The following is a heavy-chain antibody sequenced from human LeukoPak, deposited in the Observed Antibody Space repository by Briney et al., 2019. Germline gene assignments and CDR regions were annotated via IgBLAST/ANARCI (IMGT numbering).Heavy chain of an antibody. V-gene: IGHV3-23*01. CDR3: AKVSSSGWYLVY. CDR1: GFTFSSYG. CDR2: ITGSGGST. Sequence: GGTLRLSCAASGFTFSSYGMSWVRQAPGKGLEWVSAITGSGGSTYYADSVKGRFTISRDNSKNTLYLQMNSLRAEDTAVYYCAKVSSSGWYLVYWGQGTLVTVSS. J-gene: IGHJ4*02. D-gene: IGHD6-19*01.